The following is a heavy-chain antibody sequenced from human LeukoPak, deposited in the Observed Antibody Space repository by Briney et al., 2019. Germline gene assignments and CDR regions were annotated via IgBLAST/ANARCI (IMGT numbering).Heavy chain of an antibody. J-gene: IGHJ4*02. Sequence: PSQTLSLTCTVSGGSFSSTDSYWSWIRQRPGQGLEWVGYIYYSGSTYYNPSLKSRVTISVDTSKNQFSLNLSSVTAADTAVYYCARERYYYDSRHFDYWGQGPLVTVSS. D-gene: IGHD3-22*01. CDR1: GGSFSSTDSY. V-gene: IGHV4-31*03. CDR3: ARERYYYDSRHFDY. CDR2: IYYSGST.